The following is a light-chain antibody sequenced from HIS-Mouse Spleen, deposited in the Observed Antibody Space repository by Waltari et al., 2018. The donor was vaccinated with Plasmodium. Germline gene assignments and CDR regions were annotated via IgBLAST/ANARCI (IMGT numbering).Light chain of an antibody. CDR3: QQSYSTWT. V-gene: IGKV1-39*01. Sequence: DIQMTPSPSSLSASVRDRVTITCRASQSSRNDLNWYQQKPGKAPKFLIYAASTLQSGVPSRFSGSGSGTDFTLTISSLQPEDFATYYCQQSYSTWTFGQGTKVEIK. CDR2: AAS. CDR1: QSSRND. J-gene: IGKJ1*01.